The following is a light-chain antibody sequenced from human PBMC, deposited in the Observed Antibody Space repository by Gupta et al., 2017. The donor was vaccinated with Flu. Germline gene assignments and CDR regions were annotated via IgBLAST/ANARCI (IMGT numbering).Light chain of an antibody. V-gene: IGKV1-5*01. J-gene: IGKJ2*01. CDR1: QTVNRW. CDR2: AAS. CDR3: KQYNTYLHT. Sequence: GDRVSINCRVSQTVNRWLAWYQQKPGKAPNLLIYAASKLESGVPSRFSGSGVGTDFTLTISGLQPDDFATYYCKQYNTYLHTFGQGTKLQIK.